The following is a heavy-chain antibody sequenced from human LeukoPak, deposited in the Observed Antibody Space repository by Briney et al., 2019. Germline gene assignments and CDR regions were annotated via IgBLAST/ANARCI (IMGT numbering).Heavy chain of an antibody. J-gene: IGHJ3*02. D-gene: IGHD4-17*01. V-gene: IGHV4-39*01. CDR3: ARNMTAVSRLDVFDI. CDR2: IYYNGST. Sequence: PSETLSLTCTVSGGSMSSSGQYWGWIRQSPVKGLEWIGSIYYNGSTYYNPSLKSRVTISVGTSKNQFSLELRSVTAADTAIYYCARNMTAVSRLDVFDIWGPATMVTVS. CDR1: GGSMSSSGQY.